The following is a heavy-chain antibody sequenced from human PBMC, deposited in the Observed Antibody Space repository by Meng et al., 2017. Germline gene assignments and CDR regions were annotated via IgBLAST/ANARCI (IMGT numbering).Heavy chain of an antibody. J-gene: IGHJ5*02. CDR1: GGTFSSSA. CDR3: ARGGYSYGLWFDP. V-gene: IGHV1-69*01. Sequence: QGHLVQSGAQVKKPGSPVEVSCQASGGTFSSSAISWVRQAPGQGLEWMGGIIPIFGPANYAQKFQGRVTITADESTRTAYMELSSLRSEDTAVYYCARGGYSYGLWFDPWGQGTLVTVSS. D-gene: IGHD5-18*01. CDR2: IIPIFGPA.